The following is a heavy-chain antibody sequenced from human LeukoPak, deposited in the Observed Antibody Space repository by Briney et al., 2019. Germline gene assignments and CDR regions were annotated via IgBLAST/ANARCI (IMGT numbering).Heavy chain of an antibody. V-gene: IGHV3-64*04. D-gene: IGHD3-22*01. CDR2: ISSDGGST. J-gene: IGHJ4*02. Sequence: GGSLRLSCSGSGFTFNNYALHWVRQAPGKGLEYVSGISSDGGSTNYADSVKGRFTISRDNSKNTLYLQMNSLRAEDTAVYYCAKGRGLVVVITTVSYWGQGTLVTVSS. CDR1: GFTFNNYA. CDR3: AKGRGLVVVITTVSY.